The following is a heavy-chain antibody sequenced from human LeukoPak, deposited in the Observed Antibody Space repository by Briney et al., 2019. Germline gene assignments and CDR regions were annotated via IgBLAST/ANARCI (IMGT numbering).Heavy chain of an antibody. CDR3: ASGSLVVPAAILKGWFDP. CDR1: GGSFSGDY. D-gene: IGHD2-2*01. V-gene: IGHV4-34*01. CDR2: INHSGST. Sequence: PSESLSLTCAVYGGSFSGDYWSGIRQPPGKGLEWIGEINHSGSTNYNPSLKSGVTISVDTSKTQFSLKLSSVTAADTAVYYCASGSLVVPAAILKGWFDPWGQGTLVTVSS. J-gene: IGHJ5*02.